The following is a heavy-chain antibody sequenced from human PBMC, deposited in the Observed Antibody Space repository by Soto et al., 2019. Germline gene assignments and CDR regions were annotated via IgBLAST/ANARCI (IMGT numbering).Heavy chain of an antibody. CDR3: AHIVVAGLGYYFDY. CDR1: GFSLSSTRMA. Sequence: QITLKESGPTLVKPTQTLTLTCTFSGFSLSSTRMAVGWIRQPPGKALEWLALIYWDDDKRYSPFLKSRLTLNTDASKNQVVLTMSNMDPVDTARYYCAHIVVAGLGYYFDYWGQGTLVTVSS. J-gene: IGHJ4*02. V-gene: IGHV2-5*02. D-gene: IGHD6-19*01. CDR2: IYWDDDK.